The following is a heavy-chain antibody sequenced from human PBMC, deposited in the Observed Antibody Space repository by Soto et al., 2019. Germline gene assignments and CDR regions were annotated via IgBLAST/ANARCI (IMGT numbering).Heavy chain of an antibody. J-gene: IGHJ4*02. CDR1: GFTFSSYA. D-gene: IGHD1-26*01. CDR2: ISGSGGST. CDR3: AKVRFVGGSWYYFDY. V-gene: IGHV3-23*01. Sequence: GGSLRLSCAASGFTFSSYAMSWVRQAPGKGLEWVSAISGSGGSTYYADSVKGRFTISRDNSKNTLYLQMNSLRAEDTAVYYCAKVRFVGGSWYYFDYWGQGTLVTVSS.